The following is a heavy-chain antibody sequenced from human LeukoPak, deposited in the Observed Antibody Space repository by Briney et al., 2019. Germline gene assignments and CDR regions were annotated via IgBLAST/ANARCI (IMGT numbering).Heavy chain of an antibody. D-gene: IGHD3-10*01. V-gene: IGHV4-59*01. J-gene: IGHJ4*02. CDR3: ASVYGSGSSRFDY. CDR1: GDSITSYY. Sequence: SETLSLTCTVSGDSITSYYWSWIRQPPGKGLESIGYIYQSGSTTCSTSLKSRVTISVDTSKNQFSLKLSSVTAADTAVYYCASVYGSGSSRFDYWGQGTLVTVSS. CDR2: IYQSGST.